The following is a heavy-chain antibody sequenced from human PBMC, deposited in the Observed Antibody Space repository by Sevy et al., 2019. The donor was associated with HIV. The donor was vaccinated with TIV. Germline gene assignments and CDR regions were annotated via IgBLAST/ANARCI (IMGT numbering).Heavy chain of an antibody. D-gene: IGHD6-6*01. CDR2: ISSSSSYI. V-gene: IGHV3-21*01. CDR3: ARGVDSSSEYYFDC. Sequence: GGSLRLSCAASGFTFSSYSMNWVRQAPGKGLEWVSSISSSSSYIYYADSVKGRFTISRDNAKNSLYLQMNSLRAEDTTVYYCARGVDSSSEYYFDCWGQGTLVTVSS. CDR1: GFTFSSYS. J-gene: IGHJ4*02.